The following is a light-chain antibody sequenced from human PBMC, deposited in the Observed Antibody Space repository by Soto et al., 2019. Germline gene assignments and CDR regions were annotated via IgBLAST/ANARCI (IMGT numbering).Light chain of an antibody. CDR3: QQYYSYRT. CDR2: DAS. J-gene: IGKJ1*01. Sequence: DIQMSQSPSTLSASVGERVTITCRASQSISSWLAWYQQKPRKAPKLLVYDASSLESGVPSRFSGSGSGTEFTLTISSLQPDDFATYYCQQYYSYRTFGQGTKVEVK. V-gene: IGKV1-5*01. CDR1: QSISSW.